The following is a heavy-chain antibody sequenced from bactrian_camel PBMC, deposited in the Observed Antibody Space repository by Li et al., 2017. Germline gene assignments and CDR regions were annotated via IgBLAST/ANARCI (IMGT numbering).Heavy chain of an antibody. V-gene: IGHV3S31*01. CDR1: GYTSSRHC. D-gene: IGHD3*01. Sequence: VQLVESGGGVVQAGGSLRLSCTHSGYTSSRHCMGWFRQAPGKAREGIAGIRRDGDDYYADSVKGRFTISVDTAKNTLYLEMNSVKPEDTGMYYCAAGGRGWYCYVGGARGQGTQVTVS. J-gene: IGHJ6*01. CDR3: AAGGRGWYCYVGGA. CDR2: IRRDGDD.